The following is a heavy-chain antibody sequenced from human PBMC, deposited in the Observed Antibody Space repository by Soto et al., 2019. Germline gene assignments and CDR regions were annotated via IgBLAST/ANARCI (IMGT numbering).Heavy chain of an antibody. V-gene: IGHV5-51*01. CDR1: GYSFTSYW. CDR3: AREQQLVRNYYYGMDV. Sequence: GESLKISCKGSGYSFTSYWIGWVRQMPGKGLEWMGIIYPGDSDTRYSPSFQGQVTISADKSISTAYLQWSSLKASDAAMYYCAREQQLVRNYYYGMDVWGQGTTVTVSS. J-gene: IGHJ6*02. D-gene: IGHD6-13*01. CDR2: IYPGDSDT.